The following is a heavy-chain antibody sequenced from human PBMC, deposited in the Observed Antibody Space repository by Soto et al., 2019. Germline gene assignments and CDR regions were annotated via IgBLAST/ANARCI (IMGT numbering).Heavy chain of an antibody. V-gene: IGHV3-30*03. CDR1: GFTFSSYG. CDR2: ISSDGSNK. D-gene: IGHD3-22*01. J-gene: IGHJ4*02. CDR3: VGGYYFGDY. Sequence: QVQLVESGGGVVQPGRSLRLSCAASGFTFSSYGMHWVRQAPGKGLEWVAVISSDGSNKYYADSVKGRFTISRDNSKNTRYLQINSLIAEDTAVYYCVGGYYFGDYWGQGTLVTVSS.